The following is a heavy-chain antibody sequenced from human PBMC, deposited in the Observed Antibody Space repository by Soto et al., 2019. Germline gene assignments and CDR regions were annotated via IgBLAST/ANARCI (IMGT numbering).Heavy chain of an antibody. CDR2: ISSSSSTI. Sequence: GGSLRLSCAASGFTFSSYSMNWVRQAPGKGLEWVSYISSSSSTIYYADSVKGRFTISRDNAKNSLYLQMNSLRDEDTAVYYCARDLEGPFHYGMDVWGQGTTVTVSS. J-gene: IGHJ6*02. CDR3: ARDLEGPFHYGMDV. V-gene: IGHV3-48*02. CDR1: GFTFSSYS.